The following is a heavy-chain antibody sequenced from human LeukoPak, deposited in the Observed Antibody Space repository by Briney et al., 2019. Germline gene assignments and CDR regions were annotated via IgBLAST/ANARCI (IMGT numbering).Heavy chain of an antibody. CDR1: GYTITSYA. CDR2: INAGNGNT. J-gene: IGHJ3*02. Sequence: GASVKVSCKASGYTITSYAMHWVRQAPGQRLEWRGWINAGNGNTKYSQEFQGRVTITRDTSASTAYMELSSLRSEDMAVYYCARSALWFGELLRAFDIWGQGTMVTVSS. CDR3: ARSALWFGELLRAFDI. V-gene: IGHV1-3*03. D-gene: IGHD3-10*01.